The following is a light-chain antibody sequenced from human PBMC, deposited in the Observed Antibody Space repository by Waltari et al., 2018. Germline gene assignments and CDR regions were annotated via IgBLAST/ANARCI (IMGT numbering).Light chain of an antibody. Sequence: EIVLTQSPGTLSLSPGDRATLSCRASQSVSSSYLAWYQQKPGQAPRLLISGASSRATGIPDRFSGSGSGTDFTLTISRLEPEDSAVYCCQHYVNALWTFGQGTKVEI. CDR2: GAS. CDR3: QHYVNALWT. V-gene: IGKV3-20*01. J-gene: IGKJ1*01. CDR1: QSVSSSY.